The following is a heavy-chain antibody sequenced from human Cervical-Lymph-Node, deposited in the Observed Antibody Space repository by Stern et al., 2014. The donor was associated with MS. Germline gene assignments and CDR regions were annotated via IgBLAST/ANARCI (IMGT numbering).Heavy chain of an antibody. CDR2: IYHRGST. D-gene: IGHD3-3*01. Sequence: QVQLQESGPGLVKPSGTLSLTCAVSGGSISSSNWWSWVRQPPGKGLEWXGEIYHRGSTNYNPSLKSRVTISVDKSKTQFSLKLSSVTAADTAVYYCARAPIFGVVIQGDDAFDIWGQGTMVTVSS. CDR1: GGSISSSNW. V-gene: IGHV4-4*02. CDR3: ARAPIFGVVIQGDDAFDI. J-gene: IGHJ3*02.